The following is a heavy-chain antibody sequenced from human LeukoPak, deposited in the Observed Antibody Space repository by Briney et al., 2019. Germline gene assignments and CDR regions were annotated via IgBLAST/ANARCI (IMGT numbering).Heavy chain of an antibody. CDR2: ISSSGSTI. CDR3: ARGDYYDSSEYFDY. J-gene: IGHJ4*02. D-gene: IGHD3-22*01. Sequence: GGSLRLSCAASGFTFSDYYMSWIRQAPGKGLEWVSYISSSGSTIYYADSVKGRFTISRDNAKNSLYLQMNSLRAEDTAVYYYARGDYYDSSEYFDYWGQGTLVTVSS. V-gene: IGHV3-11*01. CDR1: GFTFSDYY.